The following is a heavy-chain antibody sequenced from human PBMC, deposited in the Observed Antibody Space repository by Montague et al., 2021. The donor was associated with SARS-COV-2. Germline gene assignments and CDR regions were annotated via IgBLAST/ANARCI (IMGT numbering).Heavy chain of an antibody. CDR1: GGSFSVHY. Sequence: SETLSLTCAVYGGSFSVHYWTWIRQPPGQGLAWIGQINQSGSTKYNPSLKSRVTISIDTSKNQFSLKMTSMTAADTGVYYCARYRRRFAEIFDTYYDYGLNVWGQGTTVTGFS. V-gene: IGHV4-34*01. CDR2: INQSGST. CDR3: ARYRRRFAEIFDTYYDYGLNV. J-gene: IGHJ6*02. D-gene: IGHD3-10*01.